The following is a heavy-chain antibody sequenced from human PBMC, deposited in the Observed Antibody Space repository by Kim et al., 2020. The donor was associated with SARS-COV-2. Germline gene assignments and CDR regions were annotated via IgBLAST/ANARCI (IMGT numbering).Heavy chain of an antibody. CDR1: GGSISSGSYY. CDR3: ARETDITISFDP. CDR2: IYTSGST. J-gene: IGHJ5*02. V-gene: IGHV4-61*02. D-gene: IGHD3-3*01. Sequence: SETLSLTCTVSGGSISSGSYYWSWIRQPAGKGLEWIGRIYTSGSTNYNPSLKSRVTISVDTSKNQFSLKLSSVTAADTAVYYCARETDITISFDPWGQGTLVTVSS.